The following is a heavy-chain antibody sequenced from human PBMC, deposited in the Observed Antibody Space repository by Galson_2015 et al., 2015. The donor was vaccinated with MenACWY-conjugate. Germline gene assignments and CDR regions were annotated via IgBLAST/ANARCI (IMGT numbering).Heavy chain of an antibody. V-gene: IGHV3-48*03. CDR1: GFTSTGYE. CDR3: ARVATWIHQYYYYMDV. CDR2: ISKSGSPI. J-gene: IGHJ6*03. Sequence: SLRLSCAVSGFTSTGYEFNWVRQAPGKGLEWLSYISKSGSPIYYADSVKGRFTISRDNTKKSLFLQMNSLTAGDTAVYYCARVATWIHQYYYYMDVWGKGTTVTVSS. D-gene: IGHD5-18*01.